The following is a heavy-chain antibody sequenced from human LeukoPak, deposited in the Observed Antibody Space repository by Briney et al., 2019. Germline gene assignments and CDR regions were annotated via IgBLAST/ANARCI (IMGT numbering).Heavy chain of an antibody. Sequence: SETLSLTCAVSGGSISSSNWWSWVRQPPGKGLEWIGEIYHSGSTNYNPSLKSRVTMSVDKSNNQFSLKLTSVTAADTAVYYCARAGSGSPLDAFDIWGQGTMVTVSS. CDR2: IYHSGST. CDR3: ARAGSGSPLDAFDI. J-gene: IGHJ3*02. CDR1: GGSISSSNW. D-gene: IGHD1-26*01. V-gene: IGHV4-4*02.